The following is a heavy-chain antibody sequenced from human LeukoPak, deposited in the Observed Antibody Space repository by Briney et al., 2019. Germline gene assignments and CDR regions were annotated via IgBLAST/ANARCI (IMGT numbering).Heavy chain of an antibody. Sequence: SETLSLTCTVSGGSISSYYWSWIRQPPGKGLEWIGYIYYSGSTNYNPSLTRRVTIAVDTSKNQFSLKLSSVTAADTAVYYCARRAPYSYEWSTLDYWGQGTLVTVSS. D-gene: IGHD5-18*01. CDR3: ARRAPYSYEWSTLDY. J-gene: IGHJ4*02. CDR2: IYYSGST. CDR1: GGSISSYY. V-gene: IGHV4-59*08.